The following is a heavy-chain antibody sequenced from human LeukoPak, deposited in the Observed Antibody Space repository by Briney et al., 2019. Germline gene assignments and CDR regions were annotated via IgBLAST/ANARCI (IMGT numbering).Heavy chain of an antibody. Sequence: SETLSLTCTVSGGSISSHYWSWIRQPPGKGLEWIGYIYYSGSTNYNPSLESRVTISVDTSKNQFSLKLSPVTAADTAVYYCAGGSDGSFPSVDYWGQGTLVTVSS. V-gene: IGHV4-59*11. CDR2: IYYSGST. D-gene: IGHD1-26*01. CDR1: GGSISSHY. CDR3: AGGSDGSFPSVDY. J-gene: IGHJ4*02.